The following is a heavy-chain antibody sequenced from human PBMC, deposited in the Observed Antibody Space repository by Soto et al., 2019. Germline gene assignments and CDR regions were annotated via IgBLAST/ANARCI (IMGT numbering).Heavy chain of an antibody. J-gene: IGHJ4*02. CDR1: GYTFTSYG. D-gene: IGHD3-3*02. V-gene: IGHV1-18*01. Sequence: QVQLVQSGAEVKKPGASVKVSCKTSGYTFTSYGITWVRQAPGQGLEWMGWSSTRNGDTNYVQKFQGRVTMTTDTSTGTGYMELRSLTSDDTAVYYCARDYTFPDYWGQGTLVTVSS. CDR2: SSTRNGDT. CDR3: ARDYTFPDY.